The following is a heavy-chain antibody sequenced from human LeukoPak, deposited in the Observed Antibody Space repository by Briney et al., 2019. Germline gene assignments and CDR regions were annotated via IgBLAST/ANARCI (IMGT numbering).Heavy chain of an antibody. J-gene: IGHJ4*02. D-gene: IGHD6-19*01. Sequence: PAGSLRLSCAASGFTFTIYAMTRLRQAPGKGLEWVSGIYGSGQTTYYADSVKGRFTISRDNSKNTLYLQMSSLRLGVTAVYYCAKVSKQWTEGYLDFWGQGALVTVSS. CDR1: GFTFTIYA. CDR2: IYGSGQTT. CDR3: AKVSKQWTEGYLDF. V-gene: IGHV3-23*01.